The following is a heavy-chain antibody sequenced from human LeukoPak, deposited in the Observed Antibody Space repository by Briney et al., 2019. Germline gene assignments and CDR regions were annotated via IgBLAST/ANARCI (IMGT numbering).Heavy chain of an antibody. V-gene: IGHV1-2*06. CDR1: GYTFTGYY. D-gene: IGHD3-16*01. Sequence: GASVKVSCKASGYTFTGYYMHLVRQAPGQGLEWMGRINPNSGRTNYAQKFQGRVTMTRNTSISTAYMELSRLRSDDTAVFYCARVEAYDCFDIWGQGTMVTVSS. CDR2: INPNSGRT. J-gene: IGHJ3*02. CDR3: ARVEAYDCFDI.